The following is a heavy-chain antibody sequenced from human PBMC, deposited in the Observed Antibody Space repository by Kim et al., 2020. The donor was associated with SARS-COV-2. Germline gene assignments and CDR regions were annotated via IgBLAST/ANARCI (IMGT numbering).Heavy chain of an antibody. Sequence: LKSRVTISVDTSKNQVSLKLSSVTAADTAVYYCARETRYDYYDSSGGIDYWGQGTLVTVSS. D-gene: IGHD3-22*01. V-gene: IGHV4-59*01. J-gene: IGHJ4*02. CDR3: ARETRYDYYDSSGGIDY.